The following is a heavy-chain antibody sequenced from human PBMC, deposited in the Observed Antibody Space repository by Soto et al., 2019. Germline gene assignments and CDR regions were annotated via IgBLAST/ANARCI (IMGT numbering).Heavy chain of an antibody. Sequence: SETLSLTCTVSGGSINNYHWIWIRQPPGKGLEWIGYIHNNGATYYNPSLTGRVSISADRSKTQFSLNVYSVNAADTGVYYCAGEGAGSYWFDPWGPGVLVTVSS. CDR3: AGEGAGSYWFDP. V-gene: IGHV4-4*08. CDR2: IHNNGAT. CDR1: GGSINNYH. J-gene: IGHJ5*02. D-gene: IGHD3-10*01.